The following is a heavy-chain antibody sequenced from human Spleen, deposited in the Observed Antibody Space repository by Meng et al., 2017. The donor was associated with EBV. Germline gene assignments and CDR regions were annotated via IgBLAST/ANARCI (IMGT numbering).Heavy chain of an antibody. J-gene: IGHJ5*02. Sequence: PESGPGLVEPSETLSLSCTASDGSINNSYWSWIRQPPGRGLDWIGYISYSGTTKYNPSLKSRVTISLDTPKNQFSLKLSSVSAADTAVYYCARGGVGWFDPWGQGTLVTVSS. V-gene: IGHV4-59*01. CDR3: ARGGVGWFDP. D-gene: IGHD1-26*01. CDR1: DGSINNSY. CDR2: ISYSGTT.